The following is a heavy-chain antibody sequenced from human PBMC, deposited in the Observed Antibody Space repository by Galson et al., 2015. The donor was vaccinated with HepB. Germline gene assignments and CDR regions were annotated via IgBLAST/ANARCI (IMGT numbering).Heavy chain of an antibody. Sequence: SVKVSCKASGYTFTSYAMNWVRQAPGQGLEWMGWINTNAGNPTYAQGFTGRFVFSLDTSVSTACLQISSLKAEDTAVYYCARGGRGWAGSQNDYWGQGTLVTVSS. CDR1: GYTFTSYA. CDR2: INTNAGNP. V-gene: IGHV7-4-1*02. CDR3: ARGGRGWAGSQNDY. J-gene: IGHJ4*02. D-gene: IGHD3-16*01.